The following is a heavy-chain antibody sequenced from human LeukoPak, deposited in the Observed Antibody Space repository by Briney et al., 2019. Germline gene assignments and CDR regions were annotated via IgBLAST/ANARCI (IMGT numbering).Heavy chain of an antibody. J-gene: IGHJ6*03. CDR2: IYYSGST. CDR3: ASSYYDFWSGIPRGLNYYYYYMDV. D-gene: IGHD3-3*01. CDR1: GGSISSSSYY. V-gene: IGHV4-39*01. Sequence: SETLSLTCTVSGGSISSSSYYWGWIRQPPGKGLEWIGSIYYSGSTYYNPSLKSRVTISVDTSKNQFSLKLSSVTAADTAVYYCASSYYDFWSGIPRGLNYYYYYMDVWGKGTTVTVSS.